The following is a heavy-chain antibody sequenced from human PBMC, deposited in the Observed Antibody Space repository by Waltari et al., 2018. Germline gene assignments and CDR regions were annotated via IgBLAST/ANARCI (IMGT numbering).Heavy chain of an antibody. CDR1: GGAMGSYY. Sequence: QVQLQESGPGLVKPSETLSLTCNVSGGAMGSYYWSWIRQAAGKGMGWIGLISTGGTTNYNPYLKSRLIMSVDTSRNQFSLTLRFVTAADTATYFCARERDFWSGYPDAFDIWGQGIQVTVSS. D-gene: IGHD3-3*01. CDR2: ISTGGTT. J-gene: IGHJ3*02. CDR3: ARERDFWSGYPDAFDI. V-gene: IGHV4-4*07.